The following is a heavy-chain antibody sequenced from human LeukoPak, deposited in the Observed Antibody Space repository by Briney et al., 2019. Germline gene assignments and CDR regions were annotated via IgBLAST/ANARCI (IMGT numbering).Heavy chain of an antibody. V-gene: IGHV3-74*01. Sequence: PGGSLRLSCAASGFTFSSYWMHWVRQAQGKGLGWVSSINSDGSRKIYADSVKGRFTIYRDNAKNTLYLQMNSLRAEDTAVYYCARSPYWFDPSGQGTLVTVSS. D-gene: IGHD3-16*01. CDR3: ARSPYWFDP. CDR1: GFTFSSYW. CDR2: INSDGSRK. J-gene: IGHJ5*02.